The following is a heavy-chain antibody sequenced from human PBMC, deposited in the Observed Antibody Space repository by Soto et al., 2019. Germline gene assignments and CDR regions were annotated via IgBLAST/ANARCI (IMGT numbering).Heavy chain of an antibody. CDR1: GFTFSSYG. J-gene: IGHJ6*02. Sequence: GGSLRLSCAASGFTFSSYGMHWVRQAPGKGLEWVAVIWYDESNKYYADSVKGRFTISRDNSKNTLYLQMNSLRAEGTAVYYCARDLLRYDFWSGYYAGGYYYYGMDVWGQGTTVTVSS. CDR3: ARDLLRYDFWSGYYAGGYYYYGMDV. D-gene: IGHD3-3*01. V-gene: IGHV3-33*01. CDR2: IWYDESNK.